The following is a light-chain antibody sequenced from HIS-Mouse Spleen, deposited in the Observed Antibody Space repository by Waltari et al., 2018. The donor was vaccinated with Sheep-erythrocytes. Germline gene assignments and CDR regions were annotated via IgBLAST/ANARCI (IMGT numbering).Light chain of an antibody. Sequence: QSALTQPASVSGSPGQSITISCTGTSSDVGSYNLVSWYQQHPGKAPKLMIYEGSKRPSGVSNRFSGSKSGNTDSLTISGLQAEDEADYYCCSYAGSSTPWVFGGGTKLTVL. J-gene: IGLJ3*02. CDR1: SSDVGSYNL. CDR2: EGS. V-gene: IGLV2-23*01. CDR3: CSYAGSSTPWV.